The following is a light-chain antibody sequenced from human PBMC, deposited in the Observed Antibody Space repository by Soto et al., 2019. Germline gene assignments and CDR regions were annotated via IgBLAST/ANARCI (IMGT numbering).Light chain of an antibody. Sequence: EIVLTQSPGTLSLSPGERATLSCRASQSVSSSYLAWYQQKPGQAPRLLIYATSTRATGIPDRFSGSGSGTDFTLTISRLEPEDFAVYYCQQFDRSPRYPFGQGTKLEIK. V-gene: IGKV3-20*01. CDR1: QSVSSSY. CDR3: QQFDRSPRYP. CDR2: ATS. J-gene: IGKJ2*01.